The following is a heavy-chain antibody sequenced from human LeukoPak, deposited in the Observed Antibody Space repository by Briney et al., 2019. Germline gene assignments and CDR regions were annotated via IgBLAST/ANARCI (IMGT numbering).Heavy chain of an antibody. CDR2: ISNSGST. J-gene: IGHJ6*03. Sequence: SETLSLTCTVSGGAITSHYWTWIRQSPVKGLEWIGDISNSGSTSYNPSLKSRVTISIATSKSQISLKLTSVTAADTAVYYCGRDALVGYFSYYYMDGWGKGTTVTASS. CDR1: GGAITSHY. V-gene: IGHV4-59*11. CDR3: GRDALVGYFSYYYMDG. D-gene: IGHD2-15*01.